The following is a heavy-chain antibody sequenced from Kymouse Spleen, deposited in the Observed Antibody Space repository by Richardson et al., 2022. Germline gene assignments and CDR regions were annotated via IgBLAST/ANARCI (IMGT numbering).Heavy chain of an antibody. CDR1: GGSISSYY. D-gene: IGHD1-26*01,IGHD3-10*01,IGHD3-16*02. CDR2: IYYSGST. CDR3: ARAREAYFDY. J-gene: IGHJ4*02. Sequence: QVQLQESGPGLVKPSETLSLTCTVSGGSISSYYWSWIRQPPGKGLEWIGYIYYSGSTNYNPSLKSRVTISVDTSKNQFSLKLSSVTAADTAVYYCARAREAYFDYWGQGTLVTVSS. V-gene: IGHV4-59*01.